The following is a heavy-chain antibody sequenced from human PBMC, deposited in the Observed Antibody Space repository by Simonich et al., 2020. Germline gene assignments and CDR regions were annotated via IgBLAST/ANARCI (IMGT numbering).Heavy chain of an antibody. CDR2: INPNRGGT. CDR3: ARYYGDLPFDY. CDR1: GYTFTGYY. V-gene: IGHV1-2*02. D-gene: IGHD3-3*01. J-gene: IGHJ4*02. Sequence: QVQLVQSGAEVKKPGASVKVSCKASGYTFTGYYMHWVRQAPGQGLEWRGWINPNRGGTNYAQKFQGRVTMTRDTSISTAYMELSRLRSDDTAVYYCARYYGDLPFDYWGQGTLVTVSS.